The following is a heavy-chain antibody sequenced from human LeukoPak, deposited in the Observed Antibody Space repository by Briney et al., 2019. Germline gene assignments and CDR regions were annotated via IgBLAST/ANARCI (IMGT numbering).Heavy chain of an antibody. CDR2: IYYSGST. CDR3: ARDGQRRALDY. Sequence: NPSETLSLTCTVSGGSISSGGYYWSWIRQHPGKGLEWIGYIYYSGSTYYNPSLKSRVTISVDTSKNQFSLKLSSVTAADTAVYYCARDGQRRALDYWGQGTLVTVSS. J-gene: IGHJ4*02. D-gene: IGHD1-1*01. CDR1: GGSISSGGYY. V-gene: IGHV4-31*03.